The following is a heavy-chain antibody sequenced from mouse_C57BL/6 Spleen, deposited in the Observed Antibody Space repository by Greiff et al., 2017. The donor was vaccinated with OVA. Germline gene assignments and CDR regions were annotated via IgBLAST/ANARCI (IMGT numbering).Heavy chain of an antibody. CDR1: GYTFTSYG. CDR2: IYPRSGNT. Sequence: VKLQESGAELARPGASVKLSCKASGYTFTSYGISWVKQRTGQGLEWIGEIYPRSGNTYYNEKFKGKATLTADKSSSTAYMELRSLTSEDSAVYFCARDYGSSYGDYWGQGTTLTVSS. V-gene: IGHV1-81*01. CDR3: ARDYGSSYGDY. D-gene: IGHD1-1*01. J-gene: IGHJ2*01.